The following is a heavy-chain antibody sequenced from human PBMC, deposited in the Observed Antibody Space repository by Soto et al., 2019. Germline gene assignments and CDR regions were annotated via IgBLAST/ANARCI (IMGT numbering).Heavy chain of an antibody. CDR3: AKRQGIGAAAKNFDF. D-gene: IGHD6-13*01. CDR2: ISAGGNLI. Sequence: GESLKISCAASGFIFRNHAMSWVRQVPGKGLEWVSGISAGGNLIYYADSVRGRFTMSRDNSKNMLYLQMNSLRAEDTAVYFCAKRQGIGAAAKNFDFWGQGARVTVSS. CDR1: GFIFRNHA. J-gene: IGHJ4*02. V-gene: IGHV3-23*01.